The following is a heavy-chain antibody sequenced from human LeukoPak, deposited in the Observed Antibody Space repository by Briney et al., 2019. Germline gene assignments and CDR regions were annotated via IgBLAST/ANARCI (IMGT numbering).Heavy chain of an antibody. CDR1: GYTFTGYY. V-gene: IGHV1-2*04. D-gene: IGHD1-26*01. CDR3: ARDRGSGSYLDYFDY. Sequence: ASVKVSCKASGYTFTGYYMHWVRQAPGQGLEWMGWINPNSGGTNYAQKFQGWVTMTRDTSISTAYMELSRLRSDDTAVYYCARDRGSGSYLDYFDYWGQGTLVTVSS. CDR2: INPNSGGT. J-gene: IGHJ4*02.